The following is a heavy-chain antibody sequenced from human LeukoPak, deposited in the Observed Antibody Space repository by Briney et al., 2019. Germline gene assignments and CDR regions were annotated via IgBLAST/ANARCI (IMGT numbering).Heavy chain of an antibody. V-gene: IGHV4-39*01. D-gene: IGHD2-15*01. CDR1: GGSISSSRYY. Sequence: SETLSLTCTVSGGSISSSRYYWGWIRQPPGKGLEWIGRIYYTGSTYYNPSLKSRVTISVDTSKNQFSLKLSSVTAADTAVYYCARVAVVAATTPDAFDIWGQGTMVTVSS. J-gene: IGHJ3*02. CDR3: ARVAVVAATTPDAFDI. CDR2: IYYTGST.